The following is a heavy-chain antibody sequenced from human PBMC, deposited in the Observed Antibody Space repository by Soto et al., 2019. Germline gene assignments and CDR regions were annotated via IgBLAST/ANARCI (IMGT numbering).Heavy chain of an antibody. J-gene: IGHJ3*02. V-gene: IGHV5-51*01. CDR1: GYSFTSYW. D-gene: IGHD3-22*01. CDR2: IYPGDSDT. CDR3: ARHHRSLAYYYDSSGYPDAFDI. Sequence: PGESLKISCKCSGYSFTSYWIGWVRQMPGKGLEWMGIIYPGDSDTRYSPSFQGQVTISADKSISTAYLQWSSLKASDTAMYYCARHHRSLAYYYDSSGYPDAFDIWGQGTMVTVSS.